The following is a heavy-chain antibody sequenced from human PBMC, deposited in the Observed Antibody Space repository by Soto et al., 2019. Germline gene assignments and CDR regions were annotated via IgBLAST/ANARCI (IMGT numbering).Heavy chain of an antibody. Sequence: QITLKESGPTLVKPTQTLTLTCTFSGFSLTTDRVGVGWIRQPPGEALEWLAVIYWDDTKTYRPSLESRLNITNDTSKNQVALTMTNVDSVDTATYYCAHAYGGRSLYWGQGTLVTSSS. D-gene: IGHD1-26*01. V-gene: IGHV2-5*02. CDR2: IYWDDTK. CDR1: GFSLTTDRVG. J-gene: IGHJ4*02. CDR3: AHAYGGRSLY.